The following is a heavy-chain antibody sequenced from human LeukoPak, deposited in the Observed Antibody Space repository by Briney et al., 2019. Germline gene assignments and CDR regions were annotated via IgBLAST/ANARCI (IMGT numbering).Heavy chain of an antibody. CDR2: ISYDGSNK. CDR3: AKANDILTGPFDY. J-gene: IGHJ4*02. D-gene: IGHD3-9*01. Sequence: GGSLRLSCAASGFTFSSYGMHWVRQAPGKGLEWVAVISYDGSNKYYADSVKGRSTISRDNSKNTLYLQMNSLRAEDTAVYYCAKANDILTGPFDYWGQGTLVTVSS. V-gene: IGHV3-30*18. CDR1: GFTFSSYG.